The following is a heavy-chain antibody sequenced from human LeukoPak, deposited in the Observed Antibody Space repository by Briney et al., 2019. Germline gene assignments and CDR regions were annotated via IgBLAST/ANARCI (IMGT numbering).Heavy chain of an antibody. CDR3: AKGAYDYIEIAYFDY. Sequence: GGSLRLSCVASGLSFNNYAMNWVRQAPGKGLEWVSLIIGSSGSTFYADSVKGRFTISRDKSKNTLYLQMNSLRAEDTAVYYCAKGAYDYIEIAYFDYWGQGTLVTVSS. D-gene: IGHD5-12*01. V-gene: IGHV3-23*01. J-gene: IGHJ4*02. CDR2: IIGSSGST. CDR1: GLSFNNYA.